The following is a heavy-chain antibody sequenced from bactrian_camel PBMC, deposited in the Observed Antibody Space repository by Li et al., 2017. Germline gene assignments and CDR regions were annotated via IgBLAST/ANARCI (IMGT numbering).Heavy chain of an antibody. D-gene: IGHD1*01. V-gene: IGHV3S55*01. CDR1: GYTKGSYC. CDR2: IGTGIAT. Sequence: VQLVESGGGSVQAGGSLRLSCTASGYTKGSYCMGWFRQAPGKEREGVAVIGTGIATRYADAVKGRFTISKGNGGRTLYLQMDNLRPEDTATYYCAEDDRVVRCFPAVDFAVWGRGTQVTVS. J-gene: IGHJ4*01. CDR3: AEDDRVVRCFPAVDFAV.